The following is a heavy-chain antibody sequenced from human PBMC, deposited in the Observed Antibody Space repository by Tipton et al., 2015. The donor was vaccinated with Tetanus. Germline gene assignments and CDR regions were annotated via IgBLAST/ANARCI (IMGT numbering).Heavy chain of an antibody. Sequence: SLRLSCAGSGFSFSDSFMSWIRQAPGKGLEWVSYISGSGNTMYLAEPMKGRMTTSRDNAKRSLYLEMNNLRVEDTAVYYCGILVRGVLLTRVIEYWGQGTLVTVPS. CDR3: GILVRGVLLTRVIEY. V-gene: IGHV3-11*01. J-gene: IGHJ4*02. CDR2: ISGSGNTM. CDR1: GFSFSDSF. D-gene: IGHD3-10*01.